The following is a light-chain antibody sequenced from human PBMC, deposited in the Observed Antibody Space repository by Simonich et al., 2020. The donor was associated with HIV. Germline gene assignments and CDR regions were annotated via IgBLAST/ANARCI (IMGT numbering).Light chain of an antibody. J-gene: IGKJ1*01. CDR2: DAS. CDR1: QTVSNNY. Sequence: EIVLTQSPGTLSLSPGERATLACRASQTVSNNYLAWYQQKPGLAPRLLIYDASSRATCVPYRFSGSGSGTDFTLTISRLEPEDFAVYYCQQYGSSPRTFGQGTKVEIK. CDR3: QQYGSSPRT. V-gene: IGKV3D-20*01.